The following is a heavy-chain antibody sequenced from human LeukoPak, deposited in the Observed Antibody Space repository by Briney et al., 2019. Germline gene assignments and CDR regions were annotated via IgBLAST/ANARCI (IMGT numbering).Heavy chain of an antibody. CDR1: GYTFTSYG. CDR2: ISADNGNT. D-gene: IGHD6-19*01. CDR3: ARDLPYSSPRIYNWFDP. J-gene: IGHJ5*02. Sequence: ASVKVSCKASGYTFTSYGISWVRQAPGRGLEWMVWISADNGNTNYAQKLQGRVTMTTDTSTSTAYMELRSLRSDDTAVYYCARDLPYSSPRIYNWFDPWGQGTLVTVSS. V-gene: IGHV1-18*01.